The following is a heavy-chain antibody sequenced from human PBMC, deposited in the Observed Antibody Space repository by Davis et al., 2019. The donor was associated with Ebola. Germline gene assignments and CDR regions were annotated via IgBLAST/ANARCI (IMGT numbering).Heavy chain of an antibody. CDR2: TYYNSKWYN. V-gene: IGHV6-1*01. CDR3: ARFKWDLRALDI. D-gene: IGHD1-26*01. Sequence: HSQTLSLTCAISGDIVSRNAWNWIRQSPSRGLEWLGRTYYNSKWYNDYAVAVKSRITINPDTAKNQFSLQLNSVTPEDTAVYYCARFKWDLRALDIWGQGTMVTVSS. CDR1: GDIVSRNA. J-gene: IGHJ3*02.